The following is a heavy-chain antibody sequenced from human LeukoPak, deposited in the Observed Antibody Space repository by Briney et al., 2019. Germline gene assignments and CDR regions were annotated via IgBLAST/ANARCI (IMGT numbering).Heavy chain of an antibody. Sequence: SVKVSCKASGGTFSSYAISWVRQAPGQGLEWMGGIIPIFGTANYAQKFQGRVTIATDESTSTAYMELSSLRSEDTAVYYCARTFAGKYCGGDCYITLDYWGQGTLVTVSS. D-gene: IGHD2-21*02. CDR3: ARTFAGKYCGGDCYITLDY. V-gene: IGHV1-69*05. J-gene: IGHJ4*02. CDR1: GGTFSSYA. CDR2: IIPIFGTA.